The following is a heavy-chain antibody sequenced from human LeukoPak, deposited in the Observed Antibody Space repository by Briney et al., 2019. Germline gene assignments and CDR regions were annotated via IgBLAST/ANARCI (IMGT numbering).Heavy chain of an antibody. CDR3: ARFLRLGVAFFDP. J-gene: IGHJ5*02. CDR1: GGSISSSSYY. V-gene: IGHV4-39*07. CDR2: IYYSGST. Sequence: PSEALSLTCTVSGGSISSSSYYWGWIRQPPGKGLEWIGSIYYSGSTYYNPSLKSRVTISADTSKNQFSLKLSSVTAADTAVYYCARFLRLGVAFFDPWGQGTLVTVSS. D-gene: IGHD2-8*01.